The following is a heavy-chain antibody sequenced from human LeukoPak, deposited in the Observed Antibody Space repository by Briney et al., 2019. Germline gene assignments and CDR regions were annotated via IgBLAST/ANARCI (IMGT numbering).Heavy chain of an antibody. V-gene: IGHV3-43*02. J-gene: IGHJ4*02. Sequence: GGSLRPSXAASGFTFDDYAMHWVRQAPGKGLEWVSLISGDGGSTYYADSVKGRFTISRDNSKNSLYLQMNSLRTEDTALYYCAKDSEYYYDSSGYYGDWGQGTLVTVSS. D-gene: IGHD3-22*01. CDR1: GFTFDDYA. CDR3: AKDSEYYYDSSGYYGD. CDR2: ISGDGGST.